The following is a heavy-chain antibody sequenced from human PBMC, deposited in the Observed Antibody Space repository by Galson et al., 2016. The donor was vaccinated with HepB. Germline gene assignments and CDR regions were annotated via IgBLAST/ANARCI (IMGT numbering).Heavy chain of an antibody. Sequence: SVKVSCKASGYTFTGYYIHWMRQAPGQGLEWMGWINPNSGGTNYAQKFQGWVTMTRDTSISTAYMELRRLRSDETAVYHCAREPEEWYFDLWGRGTLVTGSS. V-gene: IGHV1-2*04. CDR2: INPNSGGT. J-gene: IGHJ2*01. CDR3: AREPEEWYFDL. D-gene: IGHD1-14*01. CDR1: GYTFTGYY.